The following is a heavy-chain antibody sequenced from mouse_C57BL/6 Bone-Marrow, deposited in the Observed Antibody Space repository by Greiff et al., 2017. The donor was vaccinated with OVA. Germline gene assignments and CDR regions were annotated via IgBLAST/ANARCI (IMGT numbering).Heavy chain of an antibody. Sequence: QVQLQQSGTELVKPGASVKLSCKASGYTFTSYWMHWVKQRPGQGLEWIGNINPSNGGTNYNEKFKSKATLTVDKSSSTAYMQLSSLTSEDSAVYYCARLETLVYSNPPYAMDYWGQGTSVTVSS. CDR3: ARLETLVYSNPPYAMDY. D-gene: IGHD2-5*01. V-gene: IGHV1-53*01. CDR2: INPSNGGT. J-gene: IGHJ4*01. CDR1: GYTFTSYW.